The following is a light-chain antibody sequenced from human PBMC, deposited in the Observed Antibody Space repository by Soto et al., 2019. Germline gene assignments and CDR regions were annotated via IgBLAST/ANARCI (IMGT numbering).Light chain of an antibody. CDR2: KAS. V-gene: IGKV1-5*03. J-gene: IGKJ4*01. Sequence: DIQMTQSPSTLYASVGDRVTITCRASQTISDWLAWYQQKPGKAPNLLIFKASHLENGVPFRFSGSGSGTEFTLTISSLQPDDFASYYCQQYNSYSTFGGGIKVEIK. CDR1: QTISDW. CDR3: QQYNSYST.